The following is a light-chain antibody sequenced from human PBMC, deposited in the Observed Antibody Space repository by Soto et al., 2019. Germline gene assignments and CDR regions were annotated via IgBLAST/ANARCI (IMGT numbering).Light chain of an antibody. V-gene: IGKV3-20*01. CDR1: QSVSSSH. Sequence: ETVLTQSPGTLSLSPGERATLSCRASQSVSSSHLTWYQQKPGQAPRLLIYGASSRATGIPDRFSGSGSGTDFTLTISRLEPEDFAMYYCQQFASSPWTFGQRTKVDI. CDR2: GAS. CDR3: QQFASSPWT. J-gene: IGKJ1*01.